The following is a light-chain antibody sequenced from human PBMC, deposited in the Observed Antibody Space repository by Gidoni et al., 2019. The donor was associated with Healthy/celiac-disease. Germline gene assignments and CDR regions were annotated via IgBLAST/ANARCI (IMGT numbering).Light chain of an antibody. CDR1: QSVLYSSNNKNY. V-gene: IGKV4-1*01. CDR2: WAS. J-gene: IGKJ2*01. CDR3: QQYYSTPYT. Sequence: DIVMTQSPDPLAGSLGERATINCKSSQSVLYSSNNKNYLAWYQQKPGQPPKLLIYWASTWESGVPERFSGSGSGTDFTLTISSPQVEDVAVYYCQQYYSTPYTFGQGTKLEIK.